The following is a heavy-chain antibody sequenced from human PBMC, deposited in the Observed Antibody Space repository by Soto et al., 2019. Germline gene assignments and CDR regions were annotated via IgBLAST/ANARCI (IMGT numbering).Heavy chain of an antibody. Sequence: PGGSLRLSCAASGFTFSSYGMHWVRQAPGKGLEWVTVISSDGSNKYYADSVKGRFTISRDNSKNTLYLQISSLRAENKTVYYCAKDQSDYYYYGMDVWGQGTTVTVSS. CDR2: ISSDGSNK. CDR3: AKDQSDYYYYGMDV. J-gene: IGHJ6*02. CDR1: GFTFSSYG. V-gene: IGHV3-30*18.